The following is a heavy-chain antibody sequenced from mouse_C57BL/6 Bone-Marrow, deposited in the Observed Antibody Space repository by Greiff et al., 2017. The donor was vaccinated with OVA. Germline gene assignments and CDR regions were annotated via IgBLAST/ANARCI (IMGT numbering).Heavy chain of an antibody. CDR1: GYTFTSSW. D-gene: IGHD1-1*01. CDR3: AREGGVVARFEV. V-gene: IGHV1-55*01. J-gene: IGHJ1*03. Sequence: QVQLQQPGAELVKPGASVKMSCKASGYTFTSSWITWVKQRPGQGLEWIGDIYPGSGSTNYNEKFKSKATLTVDTSSSTAYMQLSSLTSEDSAVYYCAREGGVVARFEVWGTGTTVTVSS. CDR2: IYPGSGST.